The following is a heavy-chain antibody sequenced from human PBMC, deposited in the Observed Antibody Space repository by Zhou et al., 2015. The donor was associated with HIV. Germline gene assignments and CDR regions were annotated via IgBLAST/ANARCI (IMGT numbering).Heavy chain of an antibody. V-gene: IGHV1-69*01. CDR2: IIPIFGTA. Sequence: QVQLVQSGAEVKKPGSSVKVSCKASGGTFSSYAISWVRQAPGQGLEWMGGIIPIFGTANYAQKFQGRVTITADESTSTAYMELSSLRSEDTAVYYCADGVGPVTTYRLLPEPNGFRTYLRGPGTGKPGSVPRTGFLPRFRTGYVGDVVPDP. J-gene: IGHJ5*02. D-gene: IGHD1-14*01. CDR1: GGTFSSYA. CDR3: ADGVGPVTTYRLLPEPNGFRTYLRGPGTGKPGSVPRTGFLPRFRTGYVGDVVPDP.